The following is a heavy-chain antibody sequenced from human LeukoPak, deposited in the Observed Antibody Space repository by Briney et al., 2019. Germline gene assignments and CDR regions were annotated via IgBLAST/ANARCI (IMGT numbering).Heavy chain of an antibody. V-gene: IGHV3-30*18. CDR3: AKVRQGLWIDY. D-gene: IGHD5-18*01. CDR1: GFTFSSYG. J-gene: IGHJ4*02. CDR2: ISYDGSNK. Sequence: GRSLRLSCAASGFTFSSYGMHWVRQAPGKGLEWVAVISYDGSNKYYADSVKGRFTISRDNSKNTLYLQMNSLRAEDTAVYYCAKVRQGLWIDYWGQGTLVTVSP.